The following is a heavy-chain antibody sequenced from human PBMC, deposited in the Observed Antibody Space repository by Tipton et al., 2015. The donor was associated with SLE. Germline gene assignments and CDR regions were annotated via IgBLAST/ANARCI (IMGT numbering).Heavy chain of an antibody. Sequence: TLSLTCTVSGGSITTNYWSWFRQSTGRGLEWIGRVYSGGSANYNPALISRVSMSVDISKNQFFLTLRSVTAADTAVYFCARGDVDWGQGTLVTVSS. V-gene: IGHV4-4*07. CDR2: VYSGGSA. D-gene: IGHD5-24*01. CDR1: GGSITTNY. CDR3: ARGDVD. J-gene: IGHJ4*02.